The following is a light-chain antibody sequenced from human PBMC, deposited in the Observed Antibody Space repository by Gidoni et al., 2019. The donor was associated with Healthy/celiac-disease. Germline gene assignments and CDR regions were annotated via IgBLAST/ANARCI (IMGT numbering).Light chain of an antibody. J-gene: IGLJ2*01. CDR2: GNS. CDR1: ISNIGAGYD. Sequence: QSVLTQPPSVSGAPGQRVTISCTGSISNIGAGYDVHWYQQLPGTAPNLLIYGNSNRPSGVPDRFSGSKSGTSASLAITGLQAEDEADYYCQSYDSSLSGVVFGGGTKLTVL. V-gene: IGLV1-40*01. CDR3: QSYDSSLSGVV.